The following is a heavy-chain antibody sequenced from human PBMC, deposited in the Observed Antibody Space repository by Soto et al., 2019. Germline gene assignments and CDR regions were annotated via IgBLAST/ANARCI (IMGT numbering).Heavy chain of an antibody. CDR1: GGSFSGYY. D-gene: IGHD2-15*01. V-gene: IGHV4-34*01. CDR2: INHSGST. Sequence: SETLSLTCAVYGGSFSGYYWSWIRQPPGKGLEWIGEINHSGSTNYNPSLKSRVTISVDTSKNQFSLKLSSVTAADTAVYYCARARAGSCSGGSCYPRRNDAFDIWGQGTMVTVSS. CDR3: ARARAGSCSGGSCYPRRNDAFDI. J-gene: IGHJ3*02.